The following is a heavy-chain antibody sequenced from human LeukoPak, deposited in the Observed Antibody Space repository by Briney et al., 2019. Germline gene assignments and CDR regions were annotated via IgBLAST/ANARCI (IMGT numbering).Heavy chain of an antibody. CDR1: GFTFSSYA. D-gene: IGHD6-19*01. J-gene: IGHJ4*02. CDR2: ISGSGGNT. CDR3: TRDPSSGWSYYFDY. Sequence: GGSLRLSCAASGFTFSSYAMSWVRQAPGKGLEWVSAISGSGGNTYYADSVKGRFTISRDDSKSIAYLQMNSLKTEDTAVYYCTRDPSSGWSYYFDYWGQGTLVTVSS. V-gene: IGHV3-23*01.